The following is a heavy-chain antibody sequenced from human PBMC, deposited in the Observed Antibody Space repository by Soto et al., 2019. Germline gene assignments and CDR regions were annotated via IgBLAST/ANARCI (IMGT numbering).Heavy chain of an antibody. CDR2: LSGTGANT. Sequence: EVQLLESGGGLVQPGGSLRLSCAASGFTFSSYAMSWVRQVPGKGLEWVSALSGTGANTYYADSVKGRFTISRDNSKNTLYLQMNSLRADDAAVYYCATLRFCTSSSCYGREGGYWGQGTLVTVSS. CDR1: GFTFSSYA. D-gene: IGHD2-2*01. J-gene: IGHJ4*02. CDR3: ATLRFCTSSSCYGREGGY. V-gene: IGHV3-23*01.